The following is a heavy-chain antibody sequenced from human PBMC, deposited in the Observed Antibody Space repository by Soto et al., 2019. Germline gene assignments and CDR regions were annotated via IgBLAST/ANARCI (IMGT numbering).Heavy chain of an antibody. CDR3: AKGVYCSGCRCYSYFDF. D-gene: IGHD2-15*01. CDR1: GFTFDDYA. CDR2: ISWNSGSI. V-gene: IGHV3-9*01. J-gene: IGHJ4*02. Sequence: EVQLVESGGGLVQPGRSLRLSCAASGFTFDDYAMHWVRQAPGKGLEWVSGISWNSGSIGYADSVKGRFTISRDNAKNSLYQQMKSLRAEDTALYCCAKGVYCSGCRCYSYFDFWGQGTLVTVSS.